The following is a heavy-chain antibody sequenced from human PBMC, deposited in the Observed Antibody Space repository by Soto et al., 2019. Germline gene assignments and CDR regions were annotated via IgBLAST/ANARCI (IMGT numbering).Heavy chain of an antibody. Sequence: QVQLRESGPGLVKPSGTLSLTCAVSGGPISGCVWWTWVRQPPGKGLEWIGEVFHSGGINYNPSLKSRVTMSVDTSRSQFSLELHSVTAADTAVYYCARKAWVRFDFWGQGTLVTVSS. V-gene: IGHV4-4*02. CDR3: ARKAWVRFDF. CDR2: VFHSGGI. D-gene: IGHD3-16*01. CDR1: GGPISGCVW. J-gene: IGHJ4*02.